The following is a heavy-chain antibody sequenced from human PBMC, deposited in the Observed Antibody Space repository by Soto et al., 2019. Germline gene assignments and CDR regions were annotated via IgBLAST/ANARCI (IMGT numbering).Heavy chain of an antibody. CDR1: GGSFRGYY. CDR3: ARGSRDHTSDYYDSSGYLTSYFDY. Sequence: SETLSLTCTVFGGSFRGYYWSWIRQPPGKGLEWIGEINQSGSANYHPSLKSRVTISLDTSKNQFSLKLSSVTAADTAVYYCARGSRDHTSDYYDSSGYLTSYFDYCGQGTQVTVYS. J-gene: IGHJ4*02. D-gene: IGHD3-22*01. V-gene: IGHV4-34*01. CDR2: INQSGSA.